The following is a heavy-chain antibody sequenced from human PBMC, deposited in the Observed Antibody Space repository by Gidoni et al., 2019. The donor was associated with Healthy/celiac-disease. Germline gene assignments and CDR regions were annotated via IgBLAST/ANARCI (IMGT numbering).Heavy chain of an antibody. Sequence: QVQLVESGGGVVQPGRSLRLSCAASGFTFSSYGMHWVLQAPGKGLEWVAVISYDGSNKYYADSVKGRFTISRDNSKNTLYLQMNSLRAEDTAVYYCAKLPTFGGVIVIFDYWGQGTLVTVSS. CDR3: AKLPTFGGVIVIFDY. J-gene: IGHJ4*02. CDR2: ISYDGSNK. D-gene: IGHD3-16*02. V-gene: IGHV3-30*18. CDR1: GFTFSSYG.